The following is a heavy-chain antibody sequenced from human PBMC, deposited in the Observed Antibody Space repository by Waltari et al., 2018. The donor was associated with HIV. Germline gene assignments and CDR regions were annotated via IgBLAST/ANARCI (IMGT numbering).Heavy chain of an antibody. CDR3: ARGWYFDY. CDR1: WGAVRDGYW. J-gene: IGHJ4*02. Sequence: QVHLQVSGSGVVKPSGSLSFTLLVSWGAVRDGYWWALVRQSPGMGLEWIGEVSRSGNNNYSPSLNNRVTISLDKSKYQLSLGLTSVTAADTALYYCARGWYFDYWGQGTLVTVSS. D-gene: IGHD2-15*01. V-gene: IGHV4-4*02. CDR2: VSRSGNN.